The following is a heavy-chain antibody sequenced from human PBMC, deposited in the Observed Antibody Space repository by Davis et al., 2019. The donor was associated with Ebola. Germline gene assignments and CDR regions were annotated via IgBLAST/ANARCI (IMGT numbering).Heavy chain of an antibody. D-gene: IGHD2-15*01. Sequence: AASVTVSCLASGYTFTGSSIHLVRQAPGQGLEWMGWINPSSGDTKYSQKFQGWVTMTRDTPISTAYMELNRLTSDDTAVYYCARARVCSGATCYAYFDFWGQGTLVTVSS. CDR2: INPSSGDT. J-gene: IGHJ4*02. CDR1: GYTFTGSS. CDR3: ARARVCSGATCYAYFDF. V-gene: IGHV1-2*04.